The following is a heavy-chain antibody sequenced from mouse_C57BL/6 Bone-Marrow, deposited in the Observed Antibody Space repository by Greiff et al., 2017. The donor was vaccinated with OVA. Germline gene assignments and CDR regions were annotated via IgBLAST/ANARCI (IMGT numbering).Heavy chain of an antibody. J-gene: IGHJ2*01. D-gene: IGHD2-4*01. V-gene: IGHV5-4*01. CDR3: ARDRGLRHFDY. CDR2: ISDGGSYT. Sequence: EVQLVESGGGLVKPGGSLKLSCAASGFTFSSYAMSWVRQTPEKRLEWVATISDGGSYTYYPDNVKGRFTISRDNAKNNLYLQMSHLKSEDTAMYYCARDRGLRHFDYWGQGTTLTVSS. CDR1: GFTFSSYA.